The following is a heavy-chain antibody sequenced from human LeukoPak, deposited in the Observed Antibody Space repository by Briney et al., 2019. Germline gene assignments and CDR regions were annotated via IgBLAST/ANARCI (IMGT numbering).Heavy chain of an antibody. Sequence: GGSLRLSCASSGFTFSNAWMSWVRQIPGKGLEWVGRIKSKTDGGTTDYAAPVKGRFTISRDDAQNTLYLQMNSLKIEDTAVYFCTTGKTGYWLIKTCYISGRDDYWGQGTLVTVSS. CDR3: TTGKTGYWLIKTCYISGRDDY. CDR2: IKSKTDGGTT. D-gene: IGHD2-15*01. V-gene: IGHV3-15*01. CDR1: GFTFSNAW. J-gene: IGHJ4*02.